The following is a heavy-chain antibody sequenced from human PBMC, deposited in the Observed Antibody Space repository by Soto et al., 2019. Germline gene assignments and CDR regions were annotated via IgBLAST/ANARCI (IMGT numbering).Heavy chain of an antibody. CDR1: GGSFSGYY. Sequence: SETLSLTCAVYGGSFSGYYWSWIRQPPGKGLEWIGEINHSGSTNYNPSLKSRVTISVDTSKNQFSLKLSSVTAADTAVYYCARGALYSSSWYNPGYWFDPWGQGTLVTVSS. J-gene: IGHJ5*02. CDR3: ARGALYSSSWYNPGYWFDP. V-gene: IGHV4-34*01. D-gene: IGHD6-13*01. CDR2: INHSGST.